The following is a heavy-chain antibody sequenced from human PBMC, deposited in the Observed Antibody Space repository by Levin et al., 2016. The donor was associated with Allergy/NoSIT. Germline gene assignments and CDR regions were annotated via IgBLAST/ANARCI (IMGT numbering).Heavy chain of an antibody. V-gene: IGHV3-23*01. CDR3: ARAPHRQLVRLGYYYGMDV. J-gene: IGHJ6*02. Sequence: GGSLRLSCAASGFTFSIYAMSWVRQVPGKGLEWVSGISGSGGSTYYADSVKGRFTISRDNSKNTLYLQMNSLRAEDTAVYYCARAPHRQLVRLGYYYGMDVWGQGTTVTVSS. CDR1: GFTFSIYA. D-gene: IGHD6-6*01. CDR2: ISGSGGST.